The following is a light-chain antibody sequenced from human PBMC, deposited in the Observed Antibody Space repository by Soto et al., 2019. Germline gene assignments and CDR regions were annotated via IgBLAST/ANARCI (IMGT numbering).Light chain of an antibody. CDR2: GAS. V-gene: IGKV3-15*01. CDR1: QSVSSN. Sequence: EIVMTQSPATLCVSPGERATLSCRASQSVSSNLAWYQQKPGQAPRLLIYGASTRATGIPARFSGSGSGTDFTLTISRLEPEDFAVYYCQQYSSSPLLTFGGGTKVDI. J-gene: IGKJ4*01. CDR3: QQYSSSPLLT.